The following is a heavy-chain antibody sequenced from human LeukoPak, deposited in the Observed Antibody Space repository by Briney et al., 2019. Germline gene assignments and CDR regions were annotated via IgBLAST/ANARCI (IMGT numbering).Heavy chain of an antibody. Sequence: GGSLRLSCAASRFTFSNACMSWVRQAPGTGQEWVGRIKSKTDGGTTDYAAPVKARFTISRDGSKNALYLQMNSLKTEDTAVYYCTTEEGLTIFGVVDYWGQGTLATVSS. V-gene: IGHV3-15*01. J-gene: IGHJ4*02. CDR1: RFTFSNAC. CDR3: TTEEGLTIFGVVDY. D-gene: IGHD3-3*01. CDR2: IKSKTDGGTT.